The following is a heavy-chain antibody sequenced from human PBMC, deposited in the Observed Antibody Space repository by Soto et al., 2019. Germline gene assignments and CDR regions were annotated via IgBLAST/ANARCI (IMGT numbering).Heavy chain of an antibody. CDR1: GGTFSSYT. CDR3: AKQGYCTNGVYYDAFDI. J-gene: IGHJ3*02. CDR2: IIPILGIA. Sequence: ASVKVSCKASGGTFSSYTISWVRQAPGQGLEWMGRIIPILGIANYAQKFQGRVTITADKSTSTAYMELSSLRSEDTAVYYCAKQGYCTNGVYYDAFDIWGQGTMVTVSS. V-gene: IGHV1-69*02. D-gene: IGHD2-8*01.